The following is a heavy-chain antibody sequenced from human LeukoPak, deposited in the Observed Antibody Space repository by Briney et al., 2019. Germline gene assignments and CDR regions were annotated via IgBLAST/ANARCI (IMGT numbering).Heavy chain of an antibody. CDR1: AGSISSSTYD. V-gene: IGHV4-39*01. D-gene: IGHD4-17*01. Sequence: PSEALSLTCTVSAGSISSSTYDWGWIRQPPGKGLEWIGSIYYSGSTDYNPSLKSRVTISVDTSKNQFSLKLSSVTAADTAVYYCASMTTETTFGYWGQGTLVTVSS. CDR2: IYYSGST. CDR3: ASMTTETTFGY. J-gene: IGHJ4*02.